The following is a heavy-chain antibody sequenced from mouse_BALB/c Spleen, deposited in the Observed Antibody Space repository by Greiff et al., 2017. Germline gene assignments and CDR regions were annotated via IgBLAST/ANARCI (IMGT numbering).Heavy chain of an antibody. V-gene: IGHV5-6*01. CDR1: GFTFSSYG. CDR2: ISSGGSYT. CDR3: ARQGTVVATDYAMDY. D-gene: IGHD1-1*01. Sequence: EVKLMESGGDLVKPGGSLKLSCAASGFTFSSYGMSWVRQTPDKRLEWVATISSGGSYTYYPDSVKGRFTISRDNAKNTLYLQMSSLKSEDTAMYYCARQGTVVATDYAMDYWGQGTSVTVSS. J-gene: IGHJ4*01.